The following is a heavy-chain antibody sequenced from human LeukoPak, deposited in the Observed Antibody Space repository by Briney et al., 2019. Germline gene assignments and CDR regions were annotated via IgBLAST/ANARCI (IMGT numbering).Heavy chain of an antibody. D-gene: IGHD3-10*01. CDR2: IKQDGSEK. Sequence: GGSLRLTCVVSGFTFTSSWVTWVRQAPGKGLEWVANIKQDGSEKHYVDSVEGRFTISRDNAKNSVYLQMNSLRAEDTAVYYCARLGITMVRGVKGGFDYWGQGTLVTVSS. J-gene: IGHJ4*02. CDR1: GFTFTSSW. V-gene: IGHV3-7*01. CDR3: ARLGITMVRGVKGGFDY.